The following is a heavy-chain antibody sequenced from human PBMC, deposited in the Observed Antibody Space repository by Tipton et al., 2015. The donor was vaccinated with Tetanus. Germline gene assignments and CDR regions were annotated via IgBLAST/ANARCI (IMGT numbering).Heavy chain of an antibody. D-gene: IGHD3/OR15-3a*01. V-gene: IGHV3-30-3*01. Sequence: RSLRLSCAASGFTFSSYAMHWVRQAPGKGLEWVAVISYDGSNKYYADSVKGRFTIFRDNSRNTLYLQMISLRAEDTAVYYCAKDLHWYGMDVWGQGTKVTVSS. CDR2: ISYDGSNK. CDR1: GFTFSSYA. CDR3: AKDLHWYGMDV. J-gene: IGHJ6*02.